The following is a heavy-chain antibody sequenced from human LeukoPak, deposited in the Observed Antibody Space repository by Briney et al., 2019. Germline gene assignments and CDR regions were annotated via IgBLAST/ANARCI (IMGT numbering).Heavy chain of an antibody. CDR2: INPNSGGT. Sequence: PGGSLRLSCAASGFTFSSYGMHWVRQAPGQGLEWMGWINPNSGGTNYAQKFQGRVTMTRDTSISTAYMELSRLRSDDTAVYYCARASGTTYWGQGTLVTVSS. V-gene: IGHV1-2*02. J-gene: IGHJ4*02. CDR3: ARASGTTY. CDR1: GFTFSSYG. D-gene: IGHD1-1*01.